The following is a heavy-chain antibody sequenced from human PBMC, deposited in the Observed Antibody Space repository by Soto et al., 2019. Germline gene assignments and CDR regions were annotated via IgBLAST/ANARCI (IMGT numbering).Heavy chain of an antibody. D-gene: IGHD2-15*01. CDR2: IYSGGST. CDR1: GFTVSSNY. Sequence: EVQLVESGGGLVQPGGSLRLSCAASGFTVSSNYMSWVRQAPGKGLEWVSVIYSGGSTYYADSVKGRFTISRDNSKNTLYLQMNSLRAEDTAVYYCARGFADIVVVVAATRGGDAFDIWGQGTMVTVSS. J-gene: IGHJ3*02. CDR3: ARGFADIVVVVAATRGGDAFDI. V-gene: IGHV3-66*01.